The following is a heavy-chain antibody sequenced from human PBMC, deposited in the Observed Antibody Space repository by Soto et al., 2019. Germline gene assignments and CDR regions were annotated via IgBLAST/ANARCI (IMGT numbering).Heavy chain of an antibody. CDR2: ISSNGGST. V-gene: IGHV3-64*01. CDR3: ASIGGYYASSVLGYYYYYGMDV. J-gene: IGHJ6*02. D-gene: IGHD3-22*01. CDR1: GFTFSSYA. Sequence: EVQLVESGGGLVQPGGSLRLSCAASGFTFSSYAMHWVRQAPGKGLEYVSAISSNGGSTYYANSVKGRFTISRDNSKXTXYXQLXSLRAEDMAVYYCASIGGYYASSVLGYYYYYGMDVWGQGTTVTVSS.